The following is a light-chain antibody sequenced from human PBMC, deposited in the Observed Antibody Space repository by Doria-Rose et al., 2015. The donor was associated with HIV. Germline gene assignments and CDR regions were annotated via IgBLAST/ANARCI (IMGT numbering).Light chain of an antibody. Sequence: SPSSISASTGDRVTITCRASQGISSDLAWYQQKPGRAPKLLIYTASTLQSGVPSRFSGSGSGTDFTLTISCLQSEDLATYYCQQYYDYPRTFGQGTTVEIK. V-gene: IGKV1-8*01. CDR2: TAS. CDR1: QGISSD. J-gene: IGKJ1*01. CDR3: QQYYDYPRT.